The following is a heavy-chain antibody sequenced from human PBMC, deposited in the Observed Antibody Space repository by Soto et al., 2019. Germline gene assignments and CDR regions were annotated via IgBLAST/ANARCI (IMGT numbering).Heavy chain of an antibody. D-gene: IGHD1-26*01. J-gene: IGHJ4*02. V-gene: IGHV3-30-3*01. CDR3: ARYIVGVNAHDY. CDR1: GFTFSSYA. Sequence: PVGSLILSCAASGFTFSSYAMHWVRQAPGKWLEWVAVISYDGSNKYYADSVKGRFTISRDNSKKTLYLQMKSLRDEETAVYYCARYIVGVNAHDYWGQATLVTVSS. CDR2: ISYDGSNK.